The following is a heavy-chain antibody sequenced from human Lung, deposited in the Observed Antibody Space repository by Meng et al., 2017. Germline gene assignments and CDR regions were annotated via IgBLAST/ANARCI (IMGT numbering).Heavy chain of an antibody. CDR1: GDSIRSSNFF. CDR2: LYYRGST. Sequence: SETLSLTCAVSGDSIRSSNFFWAWIRQPPGKGLEWIGSLYYRGSTYYNPSLRSRVTISLHTSKNHFSLNLTSVTAADTAVYYCARKMNCGGGVCYRPWFDPWGQGTLVTVSS. D-gene: IGHD2-15*01. CDR3: ARKMNCGGGVCYRPWFDP. V-gene: IGHV4-39*07. J-gene: IGHJ5*02.